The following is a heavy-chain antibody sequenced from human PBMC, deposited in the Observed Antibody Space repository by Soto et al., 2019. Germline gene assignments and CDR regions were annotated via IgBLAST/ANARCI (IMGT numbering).Heavy chain of an antibody. CDR2: LYPGDCDA. J-gene: IGHJ6*02. Sequence: GESLNISCKASGSTFDNFWIVWVRQMPGNGLEWMGVLYPGDCDARYSPSIQGQVTISADRSISTAYLQWSSLNAPDTAMYYCARRDYSGCYGMDVWGQGTTVTVSS. V-gene: IGHV5-51*01. CDR3: ARRDYSGCYGMDV. D-gene: IGHD3-10*01. CDR1: GSTFDNFW.